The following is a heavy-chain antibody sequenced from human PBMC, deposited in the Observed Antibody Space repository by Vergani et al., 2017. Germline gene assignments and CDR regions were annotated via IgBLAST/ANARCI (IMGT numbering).Heavy chain of an antibody. CDR2: IYYIGST. J-gene: IGHJ4*02. D-gene: IGHD2-2*01. V-gene: IGHV4-30-4*01. Sequence: QVQLQESGPGLVKPSETLSLTCTVSGGSISSYYWSWIRQPPGKGLEWSGYIYYIGSTYYNPSLKSRVTISVDTSKNQFSLKLSSVTAADTAVYYCARGDIVVVPAAIGFDYWGQGTLVTVSS. CDR1: GGSISSYY. CDR3: ARGDIVVVPAAIGFDY.